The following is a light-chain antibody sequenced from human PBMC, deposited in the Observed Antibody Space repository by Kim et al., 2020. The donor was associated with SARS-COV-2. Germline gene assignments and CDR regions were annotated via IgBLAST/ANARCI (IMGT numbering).Light chain of an antibody. CDR3: LQHNSYPIT. J-gene: IGKJ5*01. CDR1: QDISND. CDR2: GAS. V-gene: IGKV1-17*01. Sequence: ASVGARVTITCRASQDISNDLGWYQQNPGRAPKRLIYGASSLQSGVPSRFSGSGSGTEFTLTISSLQPEDFATYFCLQHNSYPITFGQGTQLEIK.